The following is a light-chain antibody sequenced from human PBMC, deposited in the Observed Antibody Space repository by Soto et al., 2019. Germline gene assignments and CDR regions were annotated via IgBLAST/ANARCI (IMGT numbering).Light chain of an antibody. J-gene: IGLJ2*01. V-gene: IGLV1-51*01. CDR2: DNN. CDR1: SSNIGNNY. Sequence: QSVLTQPPSVSAAPGQTVTISCFGSSSNIGNNYVSWYQQLPGTAPKLLIYDNNMRPSGIPDRFSGSKSGTSATLGITGLQTGDEADYYCGTWDSSLSAVVFGGGTKLTVL. CDR3: GTWDSSLSAVV.